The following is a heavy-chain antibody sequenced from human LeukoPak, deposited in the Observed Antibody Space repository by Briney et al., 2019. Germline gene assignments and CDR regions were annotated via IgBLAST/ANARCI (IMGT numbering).Heavy chain of an antibody. CDR1: GFTFSSYA. CDR2: ISGSGGST. CDR3: AKGNSRLVTTTFDY. D-gene: IGHD4-17*01. V-gene: IGHV3-23*01. J-gene: IGHJ4*02. Sequence: PGGSLRLSCAAYGFTFSSYAMSWVRQAPGKGLEWVSAISGSGGSTYYADSVKGRFTISRDNSKNTLYLQMNSLRAEDTAVYYCAKGNSRLVTTTFDYWGQGTLVTVSS.